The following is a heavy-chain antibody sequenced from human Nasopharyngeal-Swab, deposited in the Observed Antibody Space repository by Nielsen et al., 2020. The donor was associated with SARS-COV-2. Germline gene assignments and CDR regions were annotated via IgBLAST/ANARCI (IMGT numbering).Heavy chain of an antibody. V-gene: IGHV3-11*04. J-gene: IGHJ6*02. Sequence: GESLKISCAASGFTFSDYYMSWIRQAPGKGLEWVSYISSSGSTIYYADSVKGRFTISRDNAKNSLYLQMNSLRAEDTAVYYCARDLGYSYGPYYGMDVWGQGTTVTVPS. D-gene: IGHD5-18*01. CDR2: ISSSGSTI. CDR3: ARDLGYSYGPYYGMDV. CDR1: GFTFSDYY.